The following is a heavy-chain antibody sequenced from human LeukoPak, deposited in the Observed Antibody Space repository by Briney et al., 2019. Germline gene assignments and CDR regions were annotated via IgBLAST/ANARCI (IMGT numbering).Heavy chain of an antibody. CDR3: ASRTRIGAVDY. D-gene: IGHD3-10*01. J-gene: IGHJ4*02. CDR2: IYYSGST. V-gene: IGHV4-39*01. CDR1: GGSIRNDNYY. Sequence: SETLSLTCTVSGGSIRNDNYYWSWIRQPPGKGLEWIGSIYYSGSTYYNPSLKGRVTISVDTSKNQFSLKLSSVTAADTAVYYCASRTRIGAVDYWGQGTLVTVSS.